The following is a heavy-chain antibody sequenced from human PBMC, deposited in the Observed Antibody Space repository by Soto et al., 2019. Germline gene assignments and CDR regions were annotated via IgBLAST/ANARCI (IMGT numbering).Heavy chain of an antibody. Sequence: SETLSLTCTVSGGSISGYYWSWIRQAPGQGLEWIGHIYYSGNTNYNPSLKSRVTMSVDTSTNHFSLRLTSVTAADTAVYYCARLREYYGGAFDIWGQGTMVTVSS. J-gene: IGHJ3*02. V-gene: IGHV4-59*08. D-gene: IGHD4-17*01. CDR1: GGSISGYY. CDR2: IYYSGNT. CDR3: ARLREYYGGAFDI.